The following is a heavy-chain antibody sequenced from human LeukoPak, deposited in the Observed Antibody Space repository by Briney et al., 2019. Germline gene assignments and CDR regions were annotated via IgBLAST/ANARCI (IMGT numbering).Heavy chain of an antibody. V-gene: IGHV3-74*01. J-gene: IGHJ5*02. CDR1: GFTFSDHW. Sequence: GGSLRLSCGASGFTFSDHWMHWVRQAPGKGLVWVSGIDTDGSTTRYADSVKGRFTISRDNAKNTLYLQMNTLRAEDTAVYYCARDRPHNWFDPWGQGTLVTVPS. CDR3: ARDRPHNWFDP. CDR2: IDTDGSTT.